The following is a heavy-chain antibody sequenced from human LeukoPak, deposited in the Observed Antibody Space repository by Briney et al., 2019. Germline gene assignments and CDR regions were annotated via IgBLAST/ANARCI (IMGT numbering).Heavy chain of an antibody. D-gene: IGHD6-25*01. Sequence: GASVKVSCKASGYTFTNYHINWVRQATGQGLEWMGWMNPNNGDSGYAQKFQGRVTITRDTSISTSYMELRSLRSDDTAVYFCVRTTSFTASGYDYWGQGTLVTVSS. CDR2: MNPNNGDS. V-gene: IGHV1-8*03. CDR3: VRTTSFTASGYDY. J-gene: IGHJ4*02. CDR1: GYTFTNYH.